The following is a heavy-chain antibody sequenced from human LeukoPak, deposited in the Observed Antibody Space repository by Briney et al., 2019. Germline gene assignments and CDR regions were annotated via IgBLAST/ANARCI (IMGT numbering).Heavy chain of an antibody. J-gene: IGHJ6*03. V-gene: IGHV4-4*07. CDR2: IYTSGST. CDR1: GGSISSYY. Sequence: ETLSLTCTVSGGSISSYYWSWIQQPAGKGLEWIGRIYTSGSTNYNPSLKSRVTISVDTSKNQFSLKLSSVTAADTAVYYCARGPRDDSSGYYYYYYYMDVWGKGTTVTISS. CDR3: ARGPRDDSSGYYYYYYYMDV. D-gene: IGHD3-22*01.